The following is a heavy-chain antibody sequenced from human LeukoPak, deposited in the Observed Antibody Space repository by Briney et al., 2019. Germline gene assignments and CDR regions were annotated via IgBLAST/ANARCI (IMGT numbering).Heavy chain of an antibody. J-gene: IGHJ4*02. CDR2: IWYDGSNR. CDR1: GFTFSSYA. CDR3: ARSSSGWLIDY. D-gene: IGHD6-19*01. V-gene: IGHV3-33*08. Sequence: GGSLRLSCAASGFTFSSYAMHWVRQAPGKGLEWVAVIWYDGSNRYYADSVKGRFTISRDNSKNTLYLQMNSLRAEDTAVYYCARSSSGWLIDYWGQGTLVTVSS.